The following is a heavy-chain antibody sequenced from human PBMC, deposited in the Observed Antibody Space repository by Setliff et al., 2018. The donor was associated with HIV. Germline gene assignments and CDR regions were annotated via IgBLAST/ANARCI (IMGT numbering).Heavy chain of an antibody. D-gene: IGHD3-10*01. Sequence: SETLSLTCTVSGVSGGSISSHYWNWIRQPPGKGLEWIGYIYYTGTTKNNPSLKSRVTMSVDTSKNQFSLKLSSVTAADTAVYYCARYYGSGTYHRWFDPWGQGTPVTSPQ. CDR3: ARYYGSGTYHRWFDP. CDR1: GGSISSHY. CDR2: IYYTGTT. J-gene: IGHJ5*02. V-gene: IGHV4-59*08.